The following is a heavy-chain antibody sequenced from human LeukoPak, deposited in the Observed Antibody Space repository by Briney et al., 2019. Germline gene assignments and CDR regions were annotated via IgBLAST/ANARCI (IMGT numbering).Heavy chain of an antibody. D-gene: IGHD3-22*01. CDR1: GFTFSSFS. Sequence: GGSLRLSCATSGFTFSSFSMNWVRQAPGKGLEWISYIKSDSSTIYYADSVKGRFTISRDNSKNTLYLQMNSLRAEDTAVYYCAKEDDSSGYVDYWGQGTLVTVSS. CDR3: AKEDDSSGYVDY. V-gene: IGHV3-48*04. J-gene: IGHJ4*02. CDR2: IKSDSSTI.